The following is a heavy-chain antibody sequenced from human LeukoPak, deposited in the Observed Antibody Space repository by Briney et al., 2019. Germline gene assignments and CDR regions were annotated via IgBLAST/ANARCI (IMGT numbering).Heavy chain of an antibody. J-gene: IGHJ3*02. Sequence: GGSLRLSCAASGFTFSSYWMNWVRQAPGKGLEWVAVISYDGSNKYYADSVKGRFTISRDNSKNTLYLQMNSLRAGDTAVYYCETIDIWGQGTMVTVSS. CDR2: ISYDGSNK. V-gene: IGHV3-30*03. CDR1: GFTFSSYW. CDR3: ETIDI.